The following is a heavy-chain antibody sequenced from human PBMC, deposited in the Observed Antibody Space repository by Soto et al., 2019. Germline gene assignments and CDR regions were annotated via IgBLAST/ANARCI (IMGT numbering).Heavy chain of an antibody. D-gene: IGHD3-10*01. J-gene: IGHJ4*02. CDR2: IYWDDDK. Sequence: QITLKESGPTLVKPIQTLTLTCTFSGFSLTTSGVGVGWIRQPPGKALEWLALIYWDDDKRYNPSLRSRLTITKDTSKNQVVLTMTNMDPVDTATYYCSHTGPGILDDYWGKGTLVTISA. V-gene: IGHV2-5*02. CDR1: GFSLTTSGVG. CDR3: SHTGPGILDDY.